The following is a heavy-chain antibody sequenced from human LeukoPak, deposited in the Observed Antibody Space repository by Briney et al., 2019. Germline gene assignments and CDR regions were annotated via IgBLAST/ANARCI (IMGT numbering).Heavy chain of an antibody. CDR3: ARHGGLVRGFSDAFDI. CDR1: GGSVSSYY. V-gene: IGHV4-59*08. D-gene: IGHD3-10*01. CDR2: IYYSGST. Sequence: SETLSLTCTVSGGSVSSYYWSWVRQPPGKGLEWIGYIYYSGSTNNNPSLKSRVTISLDTSKNQFSPKLSSMTAADTAVYYCARHGGLVRGFSDAFDIWGQGTTVTVSS. J-gene: IGHJ3*02.